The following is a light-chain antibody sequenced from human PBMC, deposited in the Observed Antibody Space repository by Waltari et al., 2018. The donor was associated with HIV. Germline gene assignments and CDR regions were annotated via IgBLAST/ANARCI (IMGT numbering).Light chain of an antibody. Sequence: DIVMTQSPPALVVTPGEPASITCRSSRSLLETNGFHFLQWYVQKSGQSPQLLMYLTSRRASGVPDRFSGSGSGTDFTLRISRVEAEDVGVDFCMQALQRPLTFGGGTKVEI. J-gene: IGKJ4*01. V-gene: IGKV2-28*01. CDR3: MQALQRPLT. CDR2: LTS. CDR1: RSLLETNGFHF.